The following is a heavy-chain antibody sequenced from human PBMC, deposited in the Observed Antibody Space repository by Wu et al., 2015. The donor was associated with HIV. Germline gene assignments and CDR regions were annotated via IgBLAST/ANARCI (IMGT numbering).Heavy chain of an antibody. CDR3: AKRAADFTSNWFDP. CDR1: EYTFSDYY. J-gene: IGHJ5*02. D-gene: IGHD3/OR15-3a*01. V-gene: IGHV1-69*11. CDR2: IIPMLGTT. Sequence: QVRLLQSGTEVTKPGASLKVSCKASEYTFSDYYMHWVRQAPGQGLEWMGRIIPMLGTTNYAQKFQGRVTISADESTSTVYMELSSLRYEDTAVYYCAKRAADFTSNWFDPWGQGTLVTVSS.